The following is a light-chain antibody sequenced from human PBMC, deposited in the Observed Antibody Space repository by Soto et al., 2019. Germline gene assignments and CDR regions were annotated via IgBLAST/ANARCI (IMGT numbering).Light chain of an antibody. CDR3: SSYAGSNKLV. CDR1: SSDVGSYNY. V-gene: IGLV2-8*01. J-gene: IGLJ3*02. Sequence: QSVLTQPPSASGSPGQSVTISCTGTSSDVGSYNYVSWYQQHPGKVPKLLIYEVTKRPSGVPDRFSGSKSDNTASLTVSGLQAEDEADYYCSSYAGSNKLVFGGGTKFTVL. CDR2: EVT.